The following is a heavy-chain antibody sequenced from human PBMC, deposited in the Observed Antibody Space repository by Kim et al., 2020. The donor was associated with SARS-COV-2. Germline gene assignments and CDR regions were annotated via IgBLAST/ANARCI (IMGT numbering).Heavy chain of an antibody. V-gene: IGHV3-7*03. D-gene: IGHD5-12*01. CDR1: GIDFGYQW. Sequence: AATGIDFGYQWRGWVRQAPGKGLEWVANINGRGSEKYYVDSVKGRFTISRDNAGNSLFLQMNSLRAEDTAVYYCARAGSPGSVDFWGPGTLAT. CDR3: ARAGSPGSVDF. J-gene: IGHJ4*02. CDR2: INGRGSEK.